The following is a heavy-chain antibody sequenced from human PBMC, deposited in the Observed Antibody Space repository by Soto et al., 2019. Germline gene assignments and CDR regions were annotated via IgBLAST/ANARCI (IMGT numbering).Heavy chain of an antibody. V-gene: IGHV4-59*12. CDR1: GGSISSYY. Sequence: SETLSLTCTVYGGSISSYYWRWIRQPPGKGLEWIGYIYYSGSTNYNPSLKSRVTISVDRSKNQFSLKLSSVTAADTAVYYCASSRGSPVPLDYWGQGTLVTVS. J-gene: IGHJ4*02. D-gene: IGHD1-26*01. CDR2: IYYSGST. CDR3: ASSRGSPVPLDY.